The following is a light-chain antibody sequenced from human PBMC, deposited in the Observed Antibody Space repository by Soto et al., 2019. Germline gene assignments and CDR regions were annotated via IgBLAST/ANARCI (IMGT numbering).Light chain of an antibody. CDR2: GAS. V-gene: IGKV1-39*01. Sequence: DIQMTQSPSSLSASVGDRVTITCRASQRISSYLNWYQQKPGKAPKPLIYGASSLQSGVPSRFSGGGSGTEFILTITGLQTEDFATYFCQEADGFPWRFGHGTRVEMK. J-gene: IGKJ1*01. CDR3: QEADGFPWR. CDR1: QRISSY.